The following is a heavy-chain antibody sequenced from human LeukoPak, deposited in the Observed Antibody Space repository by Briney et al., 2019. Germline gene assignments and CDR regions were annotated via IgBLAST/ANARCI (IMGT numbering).Heavy chain of an antibody. Sequence: SETLSLTCTVSGDSISSGNSYWGWIRQPPGKGLEWIGYIYYTGSTNYNPSLKSRVTLSVDTSKNQFSLNLSSVTAADTAVYYCARVDSINWYDSRGYFDYWGQGTLVTVSS. D-gene: IGHD6-13*01. CDR2: IYYTGST. CDR3: ARVDSINWYDSRGYFDY. CDR1: GDSISSGNSY. J-gene: IGHJ4*02. V-gene: IGHV4-61*01.